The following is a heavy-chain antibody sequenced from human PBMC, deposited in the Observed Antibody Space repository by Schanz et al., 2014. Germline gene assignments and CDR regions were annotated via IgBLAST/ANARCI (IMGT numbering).Heavy chain of an antibody. V-gene: IGHV1-18*01. CDR2: ISPYNGNT. CDR1: GYTFTSYD. D-gene: IGHD2-21*01. J-gene: IGHJ4*02. CDR3: ARDRLECGAECYSVEVFDI. Sequence: HLVQSGAAAKRPGASVMVSCKASGYTFTSYDFNWVRQAPGQGLEWMGWISPYNGNTIYAQKLPGRVTMTADTSTSTAYMELSGLRSEDTAVYYCARDRLECGAECYSVEVFDIWGQGTLVIVSS.